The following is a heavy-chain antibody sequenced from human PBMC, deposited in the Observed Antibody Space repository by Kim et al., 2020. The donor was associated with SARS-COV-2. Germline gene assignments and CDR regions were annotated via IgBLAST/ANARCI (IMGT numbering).Heavy chain of an antibody. CDR2: ISGSGGST. CDR1: GFTFSSYA. CDR3: AKDLILGLAMIVVADDY. Sequence: GGSLRLSCAASGFTFSSYAMSWVRQAPGKGLEWVSAISGSGGSTYYADSVKGRFTISRDNSKNTLYLQMNSLRAEDTAVYYCAKDLILGLAMIVVADDYWGQGTLVTVSS. V-gene: IGHV3-23*01. J-gene: IGHJ4*02. D-gene: IGHD3-22*01.